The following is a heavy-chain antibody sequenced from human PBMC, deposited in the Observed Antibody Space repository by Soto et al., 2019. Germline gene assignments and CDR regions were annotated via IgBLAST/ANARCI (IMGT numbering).Heavy chain of an antibody. D-gene: IGHD5-12*01. CDR1: GGSFSGYY. Sequence: SESLCLPCAVYGGSFSGYYWSWIRQPPGKGLEWIGEINHSGSTNYNPSLKSRVTISVDTSKNQFSLKLSSVTAADTAVYYCARGGRWLQFYLQELGQRTWITFS. CDR2: INHSGST. CDR3: ARGGRWLQFYLQE. V-gene: IGHV4-34*01. J-gene: IGHJ1*01.